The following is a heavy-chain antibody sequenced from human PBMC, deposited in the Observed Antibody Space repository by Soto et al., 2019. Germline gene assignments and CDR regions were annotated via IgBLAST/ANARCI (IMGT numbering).Heavy chain of an antibody. CDR1: GGTFSSYA. CDR3: ASRMSGYDPQGQLDY. D-gene: IGHD5-12*01. V-gene: IGHV1-69*12. CDR2: IITIFGTA. Sequence: QVQLVQSGAEVKKPGSSVKVSCKASGGTFSSYAISWVRQAPGQGLEWMGGIITIFGTANYAQKFKGRVTITADESTSTAYMELSSLRSEDTAVYYCASRMSGYDPQGQLDYWGQGTLVTVSS. J-gene: IGHJ4*02.